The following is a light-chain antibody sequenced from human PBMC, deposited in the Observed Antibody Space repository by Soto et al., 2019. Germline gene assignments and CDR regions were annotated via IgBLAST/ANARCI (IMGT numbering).Light chain of an antibody. J-gene: IGLJ1*01. V-gene: IGLV2-14*01. CDR1: RGDVGAYDY. CDR2: EVS. CDR3: ASHTTSDTRV. Sequence: QSALTQPASVSGSPGQSIAISCTGTRGDVGAYDYVSWYQHHPDKAPKLMIYEVSNRPSGVSDRFSGSKSVYTATLTISGLQAEDEADYYCASHTTSDTRVFGTGTKLTVL.